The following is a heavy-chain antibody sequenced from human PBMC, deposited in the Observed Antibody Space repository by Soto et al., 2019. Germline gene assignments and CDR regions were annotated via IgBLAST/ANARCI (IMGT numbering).Heavy chain of an antibody. CDR2: ISGSGGAT. CDR3: EREDSTYYDSSGYYELDYYYGMDV. CDR1: GFTLKDCA. D-gene: IGHD3-22*01. J-gene: IGHJ6*02. Sequence: GWSLRLSCSTSGFTLKDCAISWVRHAPGKGLEWVSGISGSGGATYYTDSVEGRFTISRDNAKNSLYLQMNSLRAEDTAVYYCEREDSTYYDSSGYYELDYYYGMDVWVQGTTVTVSS. V-gene: IGHV3-23*01.